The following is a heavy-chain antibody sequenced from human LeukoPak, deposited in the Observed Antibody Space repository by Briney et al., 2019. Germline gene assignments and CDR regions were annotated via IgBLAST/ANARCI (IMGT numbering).Heavy chain of an antibody. V-gene: IGHV1-2*06. CDR1: GYTFTGYY. D-gene: IGHD3-3*01. Sequence: ASVKVSCKASGYTFTGYYMHWVRQAPGQGLEWMGRINPNSGGTNYAQKFQGRVTMTRDTSISTAYMELSRLRSDDTAVYYCARDLPINTPNNYEFWSGYYKYNWFDPWGQGTLVTVSS. J-gene: IGHJ5*02. CDR3: ARDLPINTPNNYEFWSGYYKYNWFDP. CDR2: INPNSGGT.